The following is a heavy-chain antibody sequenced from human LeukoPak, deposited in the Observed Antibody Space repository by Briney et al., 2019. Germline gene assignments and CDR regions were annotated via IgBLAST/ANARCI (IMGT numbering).Heavy chain of an antibody. CDR1: GYTFTSYG. J-gene: IGHJ4*02. CDR2: ISAYNGNT. V-gene: IGHV1-18*01. Sequence: ASVTVSCKASGYTFTSYGISWVRQAPGQGLEWMGWISAYNGNTNYAQKLQGRVTMTTDTSTSTAYMELRSLRSDDTAVYYCARDAYYYDSSGYTYFDYWGQGTLVTVSS. D-gene: IGHD3-22*01. CDR3: ARDAYYYDSSGYTYFDY.